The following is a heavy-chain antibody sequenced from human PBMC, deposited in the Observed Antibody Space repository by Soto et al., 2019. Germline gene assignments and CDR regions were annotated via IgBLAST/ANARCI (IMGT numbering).Heavy chain of an antibody. Sequence: EVQLVESGGGLVKPGGSLRLSCAASGFTFSSYSMNWVRQAPGKGLEWVSSISSSSSYIYYADSVKGRFTISRDNAKNALYLHMNSLRAEDTAVYYCASTPESLWYGELPYYYYYYGMDVWGQGTTVTVSS. D-gene: IGHD3-10*01. J-gene: IGHJ6*02. CDR1: GFTFSSYS. V-gene: IGHV3-21*01. CDR3: ASTPESLWYGELPYYYYYYGMDV. CDR2: ISSSSSYI.